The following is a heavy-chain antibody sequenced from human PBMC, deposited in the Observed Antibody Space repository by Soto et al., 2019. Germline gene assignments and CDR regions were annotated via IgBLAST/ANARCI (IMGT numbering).Heavy chain of an antibody. Sequence: RASVKVSCKASGGTFSSYAISWVRQAPGQGLEWMGGIIPIFGTANYAQKFQGRVTITADESTSTAYMELSSLRSEDTAVYYCAGHDYYDSSGYFPFDYWGQGTLVTVSS. D-gene: IGHD3-22*01. CDR1: GGTFSSYA. J-gene: IGHJ4*02. CDR3: AGHDYYDSSGYFPFDY. V-gene: IGHV1-69*13. CDR2: IIPIFGTA.